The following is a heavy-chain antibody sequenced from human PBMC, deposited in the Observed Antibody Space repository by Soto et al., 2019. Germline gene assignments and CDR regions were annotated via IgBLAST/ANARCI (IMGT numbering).Heavy chain of an antibody. CDR1: GYTFTSYA. V-gene: IGHV1-3*01. J-gene: IGHJ4*02. CDR2: INAGNGNT. CDR3: ANGIAAAGYYFDY. D-gene: IGHD6-13*01. Sequence: GASVKVSCKASGYTFTSYAMHWVRQAPGQRLEWMGWINAGNGNTKYSQKFQGRVTITRDTSASTAYMELSSLRSEDTAVYYCANGIAAAGYYFDYWGQGTLVTVSS.